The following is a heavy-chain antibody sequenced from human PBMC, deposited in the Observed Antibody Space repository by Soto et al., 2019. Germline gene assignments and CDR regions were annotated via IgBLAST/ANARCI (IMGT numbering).Heavy chain of an antibody. Sequence: PSETLSLTCTVSGASVSTGAYYWGWVRQRPGRGLEWIGYVYESGYTYYNMSLKSRLTISLDRSNNQFSLGLTSVTAADTAVYYCVRALRHTAMVHPWFDPWGQGTLVTVSS. CDR1: GASVSTGAYY. V-gene: IGHV4-31*03. J-gene: IGHJ5*02. CDR3: VRALRHTAMVHPWFDP. CDR2: VYESGYT. D-gene: IGHD5-18*01.